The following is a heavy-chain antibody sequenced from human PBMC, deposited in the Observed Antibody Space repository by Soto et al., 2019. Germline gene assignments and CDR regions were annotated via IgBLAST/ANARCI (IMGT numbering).Heavy chain of an antibody. J-gene: IGHJ6*02. CDR3: ARSIGYCISTSCQKPGDYYYYGMDV. CDR1: GGSISSSSYY. V-gene: IGHV4-39*01. CDR2: IYYSGST. D-gene: IGHD2-2*01. Sequence: PSETLSLTCTVSGGSISSSSYYWGWILQPPGKGLEWIGSIYYSGSTYYNPSLKSRVTISVDTSKNQFSLKLSSVTAADTAVYYCARSIGYCISTSCQKPGDYYYYGMDVWGQGTTVTVSS.